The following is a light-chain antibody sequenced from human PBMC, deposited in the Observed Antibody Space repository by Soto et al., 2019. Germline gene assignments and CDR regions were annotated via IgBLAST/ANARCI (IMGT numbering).Light chain of an antibody. CDR3: QQYYSTPLT. CDR1: QSVLYSSNNKKY. J-gene: IGKJ4*01. V-gene: IGKV4-1*01. CDR2: WAS. Sequence: DIVMTQSPDSLAVSLGERATINCKSSQSVLYSSNNKKYLAWYQQKPGQPPNLLIYWASTRESGVPERFSGSGSGTDFTLTISSLQAEDVAVYYCQQYYSTPLTFGGGTKVEIK.